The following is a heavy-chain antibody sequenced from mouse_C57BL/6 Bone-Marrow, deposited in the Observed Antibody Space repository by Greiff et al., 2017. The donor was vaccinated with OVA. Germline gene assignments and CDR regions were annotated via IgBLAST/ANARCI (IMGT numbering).Heavy chain of an antibody. CDR1: GFTFSDYG. CDR2: ISSGSSTI. V-gene: IGHV5-17*01. J-gene: IGHJ1*03. Sequence: EVKVVESGGGLVKPGGSLKLSCAASGFTFSDYGMHWVRQAPEKGLEWVAYISSGSSTIYYADTVKGRFTISRDNAKNTLFLQMTSLRSEDTAMYYCARDGNPCFDVWGTGTTVTVSS. D-gene: IGHD2-1*01. CDR3: ARDGNPCFDV.